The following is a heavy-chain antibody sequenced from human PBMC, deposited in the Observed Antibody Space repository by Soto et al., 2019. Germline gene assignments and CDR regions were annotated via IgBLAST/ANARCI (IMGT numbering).Heavy chain of an antibody. CDR1: GGSFSGYY. CDR3: ARGGYSSGWTVYYYYYGMDV. CDR2: INHSGST. D-gene: IGHD6-19*01. Sequence: SETLSLTCAVYGGSFSGYYWSWIRQPPGEGLEWIGAINHSGSTNYNPSLKSRVTISVDTSKNQFSLKLSSVTAADPAVYYCARGGYSSGWTVYYYYYGMDVWGQGTTVTVSS. V-gene: IGHV4-34*01. J-gene: IGHJ6*02.